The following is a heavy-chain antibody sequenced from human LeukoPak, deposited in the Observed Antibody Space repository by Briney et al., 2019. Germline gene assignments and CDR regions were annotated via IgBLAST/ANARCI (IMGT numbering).Heavy chain of an antibody. V-gene: IGHV4-34*01. D-gene: IGHD3-10*01. Sequence: PSETLSLTCAVYGGSFSNYYWSWIRQPPGKGLEWIGEINHSGSTNYNPSLKSRVTISVDTSKNQFSLKLSSVTAADTAVYYCARRKSTAIAMVRGVRGGLNWFDPWGQGTLVTVSS. CDR1: GGSFSNYY. CDR2: INHSGST. CDR3: ARRKSTAIAMVRGVRGGLNWFDP. J-gene: IGHJ5*02.